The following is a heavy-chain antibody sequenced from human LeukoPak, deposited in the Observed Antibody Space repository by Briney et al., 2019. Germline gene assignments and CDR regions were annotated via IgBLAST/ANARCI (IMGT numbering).Heavy chain of an antibody. Sequence: GSVKVSCKASGYTFTGYYMHWVRQAPGQGLEWMGWINPNSGGTNYAQKFQGRVTMTRDTSISTAYMELSRLRSDDTAVYYCARSPSVEMATIWVGSPPSYFDYWGQGTLVTVSS. CDR2: INPNSGGT. D-gene: IGHD5-24*01. CDR1: GYTFTGYY. CDR3: ARSPSVEMATIWVGSPPSYFDY. J-gene: IGHJ4*02. V-gene: IGHV1-2*02.